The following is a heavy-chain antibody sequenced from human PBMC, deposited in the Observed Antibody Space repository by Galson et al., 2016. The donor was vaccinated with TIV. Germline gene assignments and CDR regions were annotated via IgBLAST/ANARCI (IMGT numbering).Heavy chain of an antibody. CDR3: AGVFQSFGMDV. J-gene: IGHJ6*02. V-gene: IGHV3-30*01. CDR1: GFTFGSYG. Sequence: SLRLSCAASGFTFGSYGLHWVRQAPNKGPEWVAFISYDGSEKSYADSVKGRFTISRDKSKNTLYLQMNSLRGGDTAVYHCAGVFQSFGMDVGGQGTTVTVSS. CDR2: ISYDGSEK.